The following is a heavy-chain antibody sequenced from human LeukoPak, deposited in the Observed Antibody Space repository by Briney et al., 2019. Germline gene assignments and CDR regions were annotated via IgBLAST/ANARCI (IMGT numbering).Heavy chain of an antibody. Sequence: ASETLSLTCAVYGGSFSGYYWSWIRQPPGKGLEWIGEINHSGSTNYNPSLKSRVTISVDTSKNQFSLKLSSVTAADTAVYYCARGRHIVVGPAAVSGDFDYWGQGTLVTVSS. V-gene: IGHV4-34*01. CDR3: ARGRHIVVGPAAVSGDFDY. CDR2: INHSGST. CDR1: GGSFSGYY. D-gene: IGHD2-2*01. J-gene: IGHJ4*02.